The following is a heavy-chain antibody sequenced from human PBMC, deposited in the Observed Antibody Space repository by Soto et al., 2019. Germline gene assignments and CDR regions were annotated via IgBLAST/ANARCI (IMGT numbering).Heavy chain of an antibody. J-gene: IGHJ3*02. Sequence: GGSLRLSCSASGFTFSSYGMHWVRQAPGKGLEWVAVISYDGSNKYYADSVKGRFTISRDNSKNTLYLQMNSLRAEDTAVYYCAKVPLTYYYDGSVYGPTDRGEYAFDIWGQGTMVTVSS. CDR3: AKVPLTYYYDGSVYGPTDRGEYAFDI. V-gene: IGHV3-30*18. CDR2: ISYDGSNK. CDR1: GFTFSSYG. D-gene: IGHD3-22*01.